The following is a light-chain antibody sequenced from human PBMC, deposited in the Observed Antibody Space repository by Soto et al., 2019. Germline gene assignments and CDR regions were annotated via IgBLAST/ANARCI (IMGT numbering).Light chain of an antibody. J-gene: IGLJ1*01. CDR2: DVS. CDR1: RSDVGGYNY. Sequence: QSALTQPASVSGSPGQSITISCTGTRSDVGGYNYVSWYQQHPGKAPKLMIDDVSNRPSGVSNRFSGSKSGNTASLTISGLQAEDEADYYCSSYTRSSFYVFVTGTKLTVL. CDR3: SSYTRSSFYV. V-gene: IGLV2-14*01.